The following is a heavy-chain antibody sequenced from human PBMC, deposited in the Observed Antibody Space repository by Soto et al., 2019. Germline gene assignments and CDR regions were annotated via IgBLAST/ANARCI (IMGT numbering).Heavy chain of an antibody. V-gene: IGHV4-39*01. J-gene: IGHJ5*02. CDR1: GDSISNYAYS. CDR3: ASPKIAFYNWFDP. D-gene: IGHD3-3*02. CDR2: IYYSGKT. Sequence: SSETLSLTCTVSGDSISNYAYSWGWIRQPPGKGLEYIGTIYYSGKTYYNWPLESRVTMSLDTSKNQFSLKLTSVTAADTAVYYCASPKIAFYNWFDPWGQGTLVTVSS.